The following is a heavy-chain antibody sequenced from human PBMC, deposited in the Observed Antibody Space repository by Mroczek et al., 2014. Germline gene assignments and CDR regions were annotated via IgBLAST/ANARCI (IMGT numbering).Heavy chain of an antibody. V-gene: IGHV4-59*01. CDR2: IYYSGST. CDR1: GGSISSYY. CDR3: ARADIVVVPAAMDAFDI. J-gene: IGHJ3*02. Sequence: QVQLVESGPGLVKPSETLSLTCTVSGGSISSYYWSWIRQPPGKGLEWIGYIYYSGSTNYNPSLKSRVTISVDTSKNQFSLKLSSVTAADTAVYYCARADIVVVPAAMDAFDIWGQGTMVTVSS. D-gene: IGHD2-2*01.